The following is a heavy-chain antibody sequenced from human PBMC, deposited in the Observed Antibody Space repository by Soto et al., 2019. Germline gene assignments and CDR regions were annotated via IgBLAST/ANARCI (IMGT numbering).Heavy chain of an antibody. Sequence: GESLKISCHGSGRSFSVSCIAWVRQVPGKGLDWMGIIYPGDSDTRYSPSFQGQVTISADMSIKTAYLQWRTLQASDSAIYYCVRHTSTLDQWGQGSRVTSPQ. J-gene: IGHJ5*02. CDR1: GRSFSVSC. CDR3: VRHTSTLDQ. CDR2: IYPGDSDT. V-gene: IGHV5-51*01. D-gene: IGHD2-15*01.